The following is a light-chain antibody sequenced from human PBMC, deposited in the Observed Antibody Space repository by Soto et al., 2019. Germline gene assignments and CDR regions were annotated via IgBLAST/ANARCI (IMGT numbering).Light chain of an antibody. V-gene: IGLV1-51*01. J-gene: IGLJ2*01. CDR3: ATWDSRLNVV. Sequence: QSVLTQPPSVSAAPGQKFTISCSGSSSNIGNNYVSWYQQLPGTAPKLLIYDNNKRPSGIPDRFSGSKSGTSATLGITGLQTGDEADYYCATWDSRLNVVFGGGTKLTVL. CDR2: DNN. CDR1: SSNIGNNY.